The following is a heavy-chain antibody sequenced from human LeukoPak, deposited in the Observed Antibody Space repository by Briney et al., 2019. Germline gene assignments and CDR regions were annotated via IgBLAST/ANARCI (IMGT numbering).Heavy chain of an antibody. CDR2: INYSGST. J-gene: IGHJ4*02. Sequence: SETLSLTCTVSGGSISSYYWSWIRQPPGKGLEWIGYINYSGSTKYNPSLKSRVTISVDTSKNQFSLKVSSVTAADTAFYYCARHPSSSGLYYFGYWGQGTLVTVSS. D-gene: IGHD6-19*01. CDR3: ARHPSSSGLYYFGY. CDR1: GGSISSYY. V-gene: IGHV4-59*08.